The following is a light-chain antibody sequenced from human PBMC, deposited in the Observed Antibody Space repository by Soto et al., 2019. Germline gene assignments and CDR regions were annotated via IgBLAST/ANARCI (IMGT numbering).Light chain of an antibody. Sequence: DIQMTQSPSTLSASVGDRVTITCRASQTISTLLAWYQQRPGKAPNLLIYKASSLESGVPSRFSGSGSGTEFTLTISSLQPDDFATHLCQQYSTSPWTFGQGPKVEVK. J-gene: IGKJ1*01. CDR3: QQYSTSPWT. CDR1: QTISTL. CDR2: KAS. V-gene: IGKV1-5*03.